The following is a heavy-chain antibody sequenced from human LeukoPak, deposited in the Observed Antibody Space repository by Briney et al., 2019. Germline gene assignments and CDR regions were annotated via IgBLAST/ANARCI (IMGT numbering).Heavy chain of an antibody. CDR2: ISGSGGST. D-gene: IGHD3-22*01. CDR1: GFTFSSYA. Sequence: AGGSLRLSCAASGFTFSSYAMSWVRQAPGKGLEWVSAISGSGGSTHYADSVKGRFTISRDNSKNTLYLQMNSLRAEDTAVDYCAKKVYYDSSGYIDYWGQGTLVTVSS. CDR3: AKKVYYDSSGYIDY. J-gene: IGHJ4*02. V-gene: IGHV3-23*01.